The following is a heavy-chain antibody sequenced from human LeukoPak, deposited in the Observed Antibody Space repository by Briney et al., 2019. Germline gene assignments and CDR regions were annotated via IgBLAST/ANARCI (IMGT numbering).Heavy chain of an antibody. CDR3: ARVKRVYCGGDCYHNAFDI. J-gene: IGHJ3*02. V-gene: IGHV4-59*01. CDR2: IYYSGST. D-gene: IGHD2-21*01. Sequence: SETLSLTCTVSGGSISSYYWSWIRQPPRKGLEWIGYIYYSGSTNYNPSLKSRVTISVDTSKNQFSLKLSSVTAADTAVYYCARVKRVYCGGDCYHNAFDIWGQGTMVTVSS. CDR1: GGSISSYY.